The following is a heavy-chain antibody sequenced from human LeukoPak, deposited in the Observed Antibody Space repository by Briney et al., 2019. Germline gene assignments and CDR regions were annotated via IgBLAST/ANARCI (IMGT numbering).Heavy chain of an antibody. CDR1: GGSFSGYY. CDR2: INHSGST. J-gene: IGHJ5*02. CDR3: ARGPYSSSWARWFDP. Sequence: SETLSLTCAVYGGSFSGYYWSWIRQPPGKGLEWIGEINHSGSTNYNPSLKSRVTISVDTSKNQFSLKLSSVTAADTAVYYCARGPYSSSWARWFDPWGQGTLVTVSS. D-gene: IGHD6-13*01. V-gene: IGHV4-34*01.